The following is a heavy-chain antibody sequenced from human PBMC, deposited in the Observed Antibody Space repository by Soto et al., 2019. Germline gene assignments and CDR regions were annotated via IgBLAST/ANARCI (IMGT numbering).Heavy chain of an antibody. Sequence: EVQLVESGGDLVQPGGSLRLSCAASGFTFSSYDFHWVRQATGKGLEWVSGIGTAGDTYYAGSVKGRFIMSRENGKNSLYLQVNSLRAGDAAVYYCTRGAAGVDYWGQGTLVTVSS. CDR2: IGTAGDT. CDR1: GFTFSSYD. J-gene: IGHJ4*02. CDR3: TRGAAGVDY. V-gene: IGHV3-13*01. D-gene: IGHD3-16*01.